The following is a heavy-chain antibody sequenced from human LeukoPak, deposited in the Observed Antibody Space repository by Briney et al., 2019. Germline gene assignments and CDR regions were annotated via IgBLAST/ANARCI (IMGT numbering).Heavy chain of an antibody. Sequence: PSGTLSLTCTVSGGSISSSSYYWGWIRQPPGKGLEWIGSIYYSGSTYYNPSLKSRVTISVDTYKNQFSLKLSSVTAADTAVYYCARIVVASDYWGQGTLVTVST. J-gene: IGHJ4*02. CDR3: ARIVVASDY. V-gene: IGHV4-39*01. CDR1: GGSISSSSYY. CDR2: IYYSGST. D-gene: IGHD2-15*01.